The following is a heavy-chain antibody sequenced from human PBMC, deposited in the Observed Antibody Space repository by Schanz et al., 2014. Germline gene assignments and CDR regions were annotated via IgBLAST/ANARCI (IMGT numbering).Heavy chain of an antibody. CDR3: ARGGSGSHYRLDY. CDR1: GFSFSDYY. Sequence: EQLVESGGGLVQPGGSLRLSCAASGFSFSDYYMSWIRQAPGKGLEWVSYISGSSRTIYYADSMKGRFTVSRDNAENALYLQMNSLRAEDTGLYFCARGGSGSHYRLDYWGQGTLVTVSS. V-gene: IGHV3-11*04. CDR2: ISGSSRTI. D-gene: IGHD1-26*01. J-gene: IGHJ4*02.